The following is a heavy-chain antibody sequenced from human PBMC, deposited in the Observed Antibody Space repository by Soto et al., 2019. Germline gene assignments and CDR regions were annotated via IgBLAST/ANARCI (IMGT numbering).Heavy chain of an antibody. Sequence: QVQLVQSGAEVKKPGASVKVSCKASGYTFTSYDINWVRQATGQGLEWMGWMNPNSGNTGYAQKFKGRVTMTRNTSISTGYMELRSLRSEDTAVSYCARGFHYGDYWALGGWGQGTLVTVSS. V-gene: IGHV1-8*01. CDR2: MNPNSGNT. CDR1: GYTFTSYD. CDR3: ARGFHYGDYWALGG. J-gene: IGHJ4*02. D-gene: IGHD4-17*01.